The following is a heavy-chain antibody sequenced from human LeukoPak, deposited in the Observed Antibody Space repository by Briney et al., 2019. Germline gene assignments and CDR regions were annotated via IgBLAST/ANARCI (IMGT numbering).Heavy chain of an antibody. D-gene: IGHD3-16*02. Sequence: GASVKVSCKASGYTFTSYGISWVRQAPGQGLEWMGWISNYNANTNYAQKLQGRVTMTTDTSTSAAYMELRSLRSDDTAMYYCARVGNMITFEEIIVPAGWFDPWGQGTRVTVSS. CDR3: ARVGNMITFEEIIVPAGWFDP. J-gene: IGHJ5*02. CDR1: GYTFTSYG. V-gene: IGHV1-18*01. CDR2: ISNYNANT.